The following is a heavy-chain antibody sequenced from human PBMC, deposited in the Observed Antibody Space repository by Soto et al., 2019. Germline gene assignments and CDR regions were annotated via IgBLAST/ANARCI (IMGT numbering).Heavy chain of an antibody. CDR2: ISAYNGNT. Sequence: QVQLVQSGAEVKKPGASVNVSCKASGYTFTSYGISWVRQAPGQGLEWVGWISAYNGNTNYAQKLQGRVTMTTDTSTITAYMELRSLRSDDTAVYYCARDTGSRSYYEFDYWGQGTLVTVSS. CDR3: ARDTGSRSYYEFDY. CDR1: GYTFTSYG. D-gene: IGHD3-10*01. J-gene: IGHJ4*02. V-gene: IGHV1-18*01.